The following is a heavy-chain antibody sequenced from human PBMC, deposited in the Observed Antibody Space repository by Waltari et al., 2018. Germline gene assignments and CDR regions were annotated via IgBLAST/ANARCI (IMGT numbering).Heavy chain of an antibody. V-gene: IGHV4-34*01. J-gene: IGHJ6*02. Sequence: QVQLQQWGAGLLKPSETLSLTCAVYGGSFSGYYWSWLRQPPGKGREWIGEINHSGSTNYNPSLKSRVTISVDTSKNQFSLKLSSVTAADTAVYYCARGNRYCSGGSCRNYYGMDVWGQGTTVTVSS. D-gene: IGHD2-15*01. CDR2: INHSGST. CDR1: GGSFSGYY. CDR3: ARGNRYCSGGSCRNYYGMDV.